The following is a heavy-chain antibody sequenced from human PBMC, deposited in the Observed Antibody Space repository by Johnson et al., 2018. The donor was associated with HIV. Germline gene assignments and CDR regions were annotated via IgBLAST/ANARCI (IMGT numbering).Heavy chain of an antibody. CDR1: GFTFDDYG. D-gene: IGHD2-2*01. CDR2: INWNGGST. V-gene: IGHV3-20*04. Sequence: VQLVESGGGVVRPGGSLRLSCAASGFTFDDYGMSWVRQAPGKGLEWVSGINWNGGSTYYADSVKGRFTISRDNAKNTLYLQMNSLRAEDTAVYYCARRCSSSSCSHGAFDIWGQGTVVTVSS. CDR3: ARRCSSSSCSHGAFDI. J-gene: IGHJ3*02.